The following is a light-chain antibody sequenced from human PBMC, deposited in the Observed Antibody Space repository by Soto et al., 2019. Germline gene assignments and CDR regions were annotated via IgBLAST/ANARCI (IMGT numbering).Light chain of an antibody. Sequence: QSVLAQPRSVSGSPGQSVTISCTGTSSDVGGYNYVSWYQQHPGKAPNLMISDVSKRPSGVPDRFSGSKSGNTASLTISGLQAEDEADYYCCSYAGSYTYVFGTETKVTVL. CDR2: DVS. J-gene: IGLJ1*01. CDR3: CSYAGSYTYV. V-gene: IGLV2-11*01. CDR1: SSDVGGYNY.